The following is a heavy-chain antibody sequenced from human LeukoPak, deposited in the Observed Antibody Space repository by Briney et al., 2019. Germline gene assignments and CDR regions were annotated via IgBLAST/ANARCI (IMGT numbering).Heavy chain of an antibody. V-gene: IGHV4-4*07. Sequence: SETLSLTCTVSGDSISSFYWSWIRQPAGKGLEWIGHIYTSGSTNYNPSLKSRVTMSVDTSKNQFSLKLSSVTAADTAVYYCARDVVAAAGSFDYWSQGTLVTVSS. CDR3: ARDVVAAAGSFDY. CDR2: IYTSGST. CDR1: GDSISSFY. D-gene: IGHD6-13*01. J-gene: IGHJ4*02.